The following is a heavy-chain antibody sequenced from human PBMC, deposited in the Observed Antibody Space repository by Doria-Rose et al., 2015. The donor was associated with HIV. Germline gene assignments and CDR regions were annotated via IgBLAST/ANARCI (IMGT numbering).Heavy chain of an antibody. CDR2: IIPVLGVA. J-gene: IGHJ4*02. D-gene: IGHD2-2*01. CDR1: GTTFTMYA. V-gene: IGHV1-69*04. Sequence: QVQLVQSGAEVQRPGSSVKISCKASGTTFTMYAINWVRQAPGQGPEWMGRIIPVLGVANYAQKFQARITITADDSTSTSYMELTTLRSDDSAIYYCARIPPFSTSYYFDYWGRGTLVSVSS. CDR3: ARIPPFSTSYYFDY.